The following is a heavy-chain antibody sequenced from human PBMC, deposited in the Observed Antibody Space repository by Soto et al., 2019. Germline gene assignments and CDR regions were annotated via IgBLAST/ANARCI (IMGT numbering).Heavy chain of an antibody. V-gene: IGHV1-18*01. J-gene: IGHJ4*02. CDR3: ARDMYGDPGY. D-gene: IGHD4-17*01. CDR2: ISAYNGNT. Sequence: QVQLVQSGAEVKKPGASVKVSCKASGYTFTCYGISWVRQAPGQGLEWMGWISAYNGNTNNALKPQGRVNMTTDTYTSPPYMVLRSLRSDEAAVSYCARDMYGDPGYWGQGTLVTVSS. CDR1: GYTFTCYG.